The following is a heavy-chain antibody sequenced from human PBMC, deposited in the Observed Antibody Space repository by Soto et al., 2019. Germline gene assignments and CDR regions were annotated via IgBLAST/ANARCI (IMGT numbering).Heavy chain of an antibody. J-gene: IGHJ4*02. CDR3: ARWTYCGGDCYWLDF. CDR2: IYYSGSA. D-gene: IGHD2-21*02. V-gene: IGHV4-59*01. Sequence: SETLSLTYTISGGSISGFYWGWIRQPPGKGLEWIGNIYYSGSANYDPSLRSRVTISLNTSKNQFSLNLNSVTAADTAIYYCARWTYCGGDCYWLDFWGQGILVTV. CDR1: GGSISGFY.